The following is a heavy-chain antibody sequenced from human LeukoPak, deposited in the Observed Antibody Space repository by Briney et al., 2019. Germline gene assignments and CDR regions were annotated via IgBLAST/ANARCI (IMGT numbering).Heavy chain of an antibody. D-gene: IGHD6-13*01. CDR3: ARQLPYSSSAPVQH. J-gene: IGHJ1*01. CDR2: INHSGST. CDR1: GGSFSGYY. V-gene: IGHV4-34*01. Sequence: SETLSLTCAVYGGSFSGYYWSWIRQPPGKGLEWIGEINHSGSTNYNPSLKSRVTISVDTSKNQFSLKLSSVTAADTAVYYCARQLPYSSSAPVQHWGQGTLVTVSS.